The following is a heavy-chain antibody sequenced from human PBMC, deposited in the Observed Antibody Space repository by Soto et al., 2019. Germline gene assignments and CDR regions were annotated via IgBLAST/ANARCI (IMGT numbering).Heavy chain of an antibody. CDR3: ARGRKIFGVVAYYNWFDP. V-gene: IGHV4-34*01. CDR1: GGSFSGYY. Sequence: SETLSLTCAVYGGSFSGYYWSWIRQPPGKGLEWIGEINHSGSTNYNPSLKRRVTISVDTSKNQFSLKLSSVTAADTAVYYCARGRKIFGVVAYYNWFDPWGQGTLVTVSS. CDR2: INHSGST. J-gene: IGHJ5*02. D-gene: IGHD3-3*01.